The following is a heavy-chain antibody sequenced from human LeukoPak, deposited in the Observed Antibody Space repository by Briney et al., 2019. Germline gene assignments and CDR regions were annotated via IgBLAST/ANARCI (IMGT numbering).Heavy chain of an antibody. CDR1: GYTFTSYG. J-gene: IGHJ4*02. V-gene: IGHV1-18*01. CDR3: ARDLGSSGSKGLDY. Sequence: ASVKVSCKASGYTFTSYGISWVRQAPRQGLEWMGWISAYNGNTNYAQKLQGRVTMTTDTSTSTAYMELRSLRSDDTAVYYCARDLGSSGSKGLDYWGQGTLVTVSS. CDR2: ISAYNGNT. D-gene: IGHD6-19*01.